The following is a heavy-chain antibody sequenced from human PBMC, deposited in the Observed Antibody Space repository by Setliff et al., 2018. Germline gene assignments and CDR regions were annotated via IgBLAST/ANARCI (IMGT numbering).Heavy chain of an antibody. Sequence: PGGSLRLSCAASGFTFARFAMHWVRQAPGKGLEWVAVISYDGGEKYYADSMKGRFTISRDNAKNTLYLQMNSLRADDTAIYYCVKDGDYYPDSGDYYHEFDYWGQGTLVTVSS. CDR3: VKDGDYYPDSGDYYHEFDY. V-gene: IGHV3-30*07. D-gene: IGHD3-22*01. J-gene: IGHJ4*02. CDR2: ISYDGGEK. CDR1: GFTFARFA.